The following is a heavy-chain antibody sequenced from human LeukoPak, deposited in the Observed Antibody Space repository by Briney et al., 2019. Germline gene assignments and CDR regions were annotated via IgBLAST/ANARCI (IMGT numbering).Heavy chain of an antibody. J-gene: IGHJ6*03. CDR2: INHSGRT. D-gene: IGHD2-2*01. CDR3: ARGAAYFIVVVPAARGYMDV. Sequence: SETLSLTCAVYGGSFSGYYWRGIRPPPGKGLEWIGEINHSGRTNYNPSLKSRVTISVDTSKNQFSLKLSSVAAADTAVYYCARGAAYFIVVVPAARGYMDVWGKGTTVTVSS. V-gene: IGHV4-34*01. CDR1: GGSFSGYY.